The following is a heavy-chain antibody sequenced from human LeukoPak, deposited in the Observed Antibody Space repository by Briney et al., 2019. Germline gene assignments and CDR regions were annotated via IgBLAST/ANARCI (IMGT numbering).Heavy chain of an antibody. CDR1: GYSIGSGYY. V-gene: IGHV4-38-2*02. CDR2: MYHSGSA. CDR3: ARSIMTTVTTFGY. D-gene: IGHD4-17*01. J-gene: IGHJ4*02. Sequence: SETLSLTCTVSGYSIGSGYYWGWIRQPPGKGLEWIGSMYHSGSAYYYPSLKSRVTISVDTSKNQFSLKLSSVTAADTAVYYCARSIMTTVTTFGYWGQGTLVTVSS.